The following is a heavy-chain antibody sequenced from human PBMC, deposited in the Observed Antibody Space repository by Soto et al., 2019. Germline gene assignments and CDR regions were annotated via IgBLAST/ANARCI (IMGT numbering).Heavy chain of an antibody. J-gene: IGHJ4*02. D-gene: IGHD3-10*01. Sequence: EVQLVESGGGLVKPGGSLRLSCTASGFILINAWMNWVRQAPGKGLEWVGRIKTKTDGGTTDYAAPVKGRFTVSREDSKNTLYLQMSSLKTEDTAIYYCTSGAGSPAEHFDYWGQGALVTVSS. CDR1: GFILINAW. V-gene: IGHV3-15*01. CDR2: IKTKTDGGTT. CDR3: TSGAGSPAEHFDY.